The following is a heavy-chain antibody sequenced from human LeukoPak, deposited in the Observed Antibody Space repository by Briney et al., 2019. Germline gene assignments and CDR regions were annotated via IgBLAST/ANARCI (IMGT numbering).Heavy chain of an antibody. CDR1: GFSFSSYA. V-gene: IGHV3-23*01. CDR3: AKGLNIAAAGTYYYYGMDV. D-gene: IGHD6-13*01. J-gene: IGHJ6*02. CDR2: ISGTGGST. Sequence: GGSLRLSCAASGFSFSSYAMNWVRQAPGKGLEWVSLISGTGGSTYYADSVRGRFTISRDNSKNTLYLQMNSLRAEDTAVYYCAKGLNIAAAGTYYYYGMDVRGQGTTVIVSS.